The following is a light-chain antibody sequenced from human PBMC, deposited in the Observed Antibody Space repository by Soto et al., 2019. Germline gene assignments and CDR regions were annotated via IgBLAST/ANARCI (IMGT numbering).Light chain of an antibody. CDR1: YSDVGGYNR. V-gene: IGLV2-14*01. CDR2: EDL. CDR3: VAHIDSSKTHWV. Sequence: QSALTQPASVSGSPGQSITISCTGTYSDVGGYNRVSWYQHHPGRGPKMLIFEDLNRPSGISDRFSGSKSGDTASLTISGLQPEDEADYYYVAHIDSSKTHWVFGGGTKLTVL. J-gene: IGLJ3*02.